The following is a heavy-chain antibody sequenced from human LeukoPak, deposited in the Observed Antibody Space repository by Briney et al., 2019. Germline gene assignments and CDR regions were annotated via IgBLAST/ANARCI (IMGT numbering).Heavy chain of an antibody. J-gene: IGHJ4*02. CDR3: ASSLWFGTTYYFDY. V-gene: IGHV3-30-3*01. D-gene: IGHD3-10*01. CDR2: ISYDGSNK. Sequence: GSLRLSCAASGFTFSSYAMHWVRQAPGKGLEWVAVISYDGSNKYYADSVKGRFTISRDNSKNTLYLHMNSLRAEGTAVYYCASSLWFGTTYYFDYWGQGTLVTVSS. CDR1: GFTFSSYA.